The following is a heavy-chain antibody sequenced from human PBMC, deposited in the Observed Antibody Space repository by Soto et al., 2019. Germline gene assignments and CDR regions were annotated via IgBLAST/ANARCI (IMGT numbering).Heavy chain of an antibody. CDR1: GGSISSGGYS. V-gene: IGHV4-30-2*01. Sequence: QLQLQESGSGLVKPSQTLSLTCAVSGGSISSGGYSWSWIRQPPGKGLEWIGYIFHSGSTYHNPSLKSRVTISVDRSKNQFSLKLSSVTAADTAGYYCAGGIAARPLGYWGQGTLVTVSS. J-gene: IGHJ4*02. CDR3: AGGIAARPLGY. CDR2: IFHSGST. D-gene: IGHD6-6*01.